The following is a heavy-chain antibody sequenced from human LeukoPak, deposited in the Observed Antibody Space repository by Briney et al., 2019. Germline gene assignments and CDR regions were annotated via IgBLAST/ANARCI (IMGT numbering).Heavy chain of an antibody. CDR2: IYPGDSDT. CDR3: ASQEYSSSSFDS. V-gene: IGHV5-51*01. Sequence: GESLKISCKGSGFSFTSYWIGWVRQMSGKGLEWMGVIYPGDSDTRYSPSFQGQVTISADKSIRTAYLQWSSLKASDTAMYYCASQEYSSSSFDSWGLGTLVTVSS. CDR1: GFSFTSYW. J-gene: IGHJ4*02. D-gene: IGHD6-6*01.